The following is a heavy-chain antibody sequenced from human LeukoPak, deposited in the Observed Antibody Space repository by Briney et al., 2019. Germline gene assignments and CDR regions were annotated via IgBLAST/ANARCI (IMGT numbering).Heavy chain of an antibody. J-gene: IGHJ6*03. Sequence: SVKVSCKASGGTFSSYAISWVRQAPGQGLEWMGGIIPIFGTANYAQKFQGRVTITADKTTSTAYMELSSLRSEDTAVYYCASGRYYDSSGYYPEYYYYMDVWGKGTTVTVSS. D-gene: IGHD3-22*01. CDR2: IIPIFGTA. CDR3: ASGRYYDSSGYYPEYYYYMDV. CDR1: GGTFSSYA. V-gene: IGHV1-69*06.